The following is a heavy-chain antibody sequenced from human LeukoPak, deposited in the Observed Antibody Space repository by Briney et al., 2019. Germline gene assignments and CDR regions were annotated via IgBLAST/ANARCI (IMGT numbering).Heavy chain of an antibody. CDR1: GGTFSSYA. J-gene: IGHJ3*02. CDR3: AILRWGGNPLDAFDI. CDR2: IIPIFGTA. Sequence: GASVKVSCKASGGTFSSYAISWVRQAPGQGLEWMGRIIPIFGTANYAQKFQGRVTITTDESTSTAYMELSSLRSEDTAVYYCAILRWGGNPLDAFDIWGQGTMVTVSX. V-gene: IGHV1-69*05. D-gene: IGHD4-23*01.